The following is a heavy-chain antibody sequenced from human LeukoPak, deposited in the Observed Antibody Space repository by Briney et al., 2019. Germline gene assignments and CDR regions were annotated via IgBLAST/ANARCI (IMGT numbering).Heavy chain of an antibody. CDR2: ISAYNGNT. D-gene: IGHD3-16*02. Sequence: ASVKVSCKASGYTFTSYGISWVRQAPGQGLEWMGWISAYNGNTNYAQKLQSRVTMTTDTSTSTAYMELRSLRSDDTAVYYCARDRKGYYDYVWGSYRSRPLDYWGQGTLVTVSS. CDR3: ARDRKGYYDYVWGSYRSRPLDY. CDR1: GYTFTSYG. V-gene: IGHV1-18*01. J-gene: IGHJ4*02.